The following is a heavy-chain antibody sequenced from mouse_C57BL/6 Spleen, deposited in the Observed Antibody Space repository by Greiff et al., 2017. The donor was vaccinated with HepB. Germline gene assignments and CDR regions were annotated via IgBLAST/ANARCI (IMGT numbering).Heavy chain of an antibody. V-gene: IGHV2-2*01. J-gene: IGHJ3*01. CDR3: ARGGLPGFAY. D-gene: IGHD2-10*01. CDR1: GFSFTSYG. Sequence: VKLVESGPGLVQPSQSLSITCTVSGFSFTSYGVHWVRQSPGKGLEWLGVIWSGGSTDYNAAFISRLSISKDNSKSQVFFKMNSLQADDTAIYYCARGGLPGFAYWGQGTLVTVSA. CDR2: IWSGGST.